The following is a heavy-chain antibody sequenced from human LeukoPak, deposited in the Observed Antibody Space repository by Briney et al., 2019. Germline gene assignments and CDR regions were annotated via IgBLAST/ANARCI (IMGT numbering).Heavy chain of an antibody. J-gene: IGHJ4*02. Sequence: GGSLRLSCVDSGFTFTNAWMTWVRQAPGKGLEWVSVIYSGGSTYYADSVKGRFTISRDNSKNTLYLQMNSLRAEDTAVHYCASGRTVTTFDYWGQGTLVTVSS. D-gene: IGHD4-17*01. CDR2: IYSGGST. CDR1: GFTFTNAW. CDR3: ASGRTVTTFDY. V-gene: IGHV3-53*01.